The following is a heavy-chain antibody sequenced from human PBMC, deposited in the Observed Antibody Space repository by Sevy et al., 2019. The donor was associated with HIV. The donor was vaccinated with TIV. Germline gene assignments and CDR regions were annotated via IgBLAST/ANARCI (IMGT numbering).Heavy chain of an antibody. CDR2: INHSGST. CDR1: GGSFSGYY. Sequence: SETLSLTCAVYGGSFSGYYWSWIRQPPGKGLELIGEINHSGSTNYNPSLKSRVTISVDTSKNQFSLKLSSVTAADTAVYYCARCGGVSLVVSGGSCRSFWFDPWGQGTLVTVSS. V-gene: IGHV4-34*01. CDR3: ARCGGVSLVVSGGSCRSFWFDP. D-gene: IGHD2-15*01. J-gene: IGHJ5*02.